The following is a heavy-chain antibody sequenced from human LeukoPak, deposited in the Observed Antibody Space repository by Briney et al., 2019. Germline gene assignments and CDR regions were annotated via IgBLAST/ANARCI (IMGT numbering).Heavy chain of an antibody. CDR2: MGPNNGNT. D-gene: IGHD2-21*01. CDR3: AREFRVVAPTQGDEY. J-gene: IGHJ4*02. CDR1: GYTFTSYD. V-gene: IGHV1-8*01. Sequence: ASVKVSCKASGYTFTSYDINWVRQATGQGLEWMGWMGPNNGNTGYAQKFQGRVTMTRDTSINTAYMELSSLRAEDTAVYYCAREFRVVAPTQGDEYWGQGTLVTVSS.